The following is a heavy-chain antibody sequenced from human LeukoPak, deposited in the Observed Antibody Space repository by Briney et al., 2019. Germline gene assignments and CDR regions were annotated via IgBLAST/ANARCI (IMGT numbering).Heavy chain of an antibody. J-gene: IGHJ4*02. V-gene: IGHV3-7*01. CDR1: GFTFSIYW. CDR2: IKKDGSEK. CDR3: ARDGKGRNRIGYYFDY. Sequence: GGSLRLSCAGSGFTFSIYWMSWVRQAPGKGLEWVANIKKDGSEKYHADSVKGRFSISRDNAKNSLYLQMNSLRAEDTAVYYCARDGKGRNRIGYYFDYWGQGTLVTVSS.